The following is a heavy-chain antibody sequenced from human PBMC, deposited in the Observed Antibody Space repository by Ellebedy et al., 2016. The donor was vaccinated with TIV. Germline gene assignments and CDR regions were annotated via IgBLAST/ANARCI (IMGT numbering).Heavy chain of an antibody. CDR2: IDGTSYST. D-gene: IGHD6-13*01. CDR3: ARGRGSGWYLYPVDY. J-gene: IGHJ4*01. CDR1: GISLSSYA. V-gene: IGHV3-23*01. Sequence: GESLKISCAASGISLSSYAMGWVRQAPGRGLEWVSAIDGTSYSTFYADSVEGRFTISRDNSKNTLYLQMNSLRVEDTAVYYCARGRGSGWYLYPVDYWGHGTQVTVSS.